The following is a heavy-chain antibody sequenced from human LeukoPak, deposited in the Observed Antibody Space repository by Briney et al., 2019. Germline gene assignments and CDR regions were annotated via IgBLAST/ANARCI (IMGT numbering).Heavy chain of an antibody. D-gene: IGHD3-22*01. Sequence: GSSVKVSCKASGGTFSSYTISWVRQAPGQGLEWMGRIIPILGIANYAQKFQGRVTITADKSTSTAYMELSSLRSEDTAVYYCAKDSYYDSSGLFDYWGQGTLVSVSS. CDR3: AKDSYYDSSGLFDY. V-gene: IGHV1-69*04. CDR1: GGTFSSYT. J-gene: IGHJ4*02. CDR2: IIPILGIA.